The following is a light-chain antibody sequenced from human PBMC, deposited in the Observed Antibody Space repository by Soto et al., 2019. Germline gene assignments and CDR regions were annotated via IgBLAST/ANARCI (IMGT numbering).Light chain of an antibody. CDR2: DAS. J-gene: IGKJ1*01. CDR3: QQRSNWPRT. V-gene: IGKV3-11*01. CDR1: QSVSSY. Sequence: EIVLTQSPATLSLSPVERATLSCMASQSVSSYLAWYQQKPGQAPRLPIYDASNRATGIPARFSGSGSGTDFTLTISSLEPEDFAVYYCQQRSNWPRTFGQGTKVDIK.